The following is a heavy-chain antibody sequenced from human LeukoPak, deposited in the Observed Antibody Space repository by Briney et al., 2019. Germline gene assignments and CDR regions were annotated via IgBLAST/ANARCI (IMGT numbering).Heavy chain of an antibody. CDR2: ISGSGGST. CDR3: AKDQGILWFGELGRDAFDI. CDR1: GFTFSSYA. Sequence: GGSLRLSCAASGFTFSSYAMSWVRQAPGKGLEWVSAISGSGGSTYYADSVKGRFTISRDNSKNTLYLQMNSLRAEDTAVYYCAKDQGILWFGELGRDAFDIWGQGTMVTVSS. V-gene: IGHV3-23*01. D-gene: IGHD3-10*01. J-gene: IGHJ3*02.